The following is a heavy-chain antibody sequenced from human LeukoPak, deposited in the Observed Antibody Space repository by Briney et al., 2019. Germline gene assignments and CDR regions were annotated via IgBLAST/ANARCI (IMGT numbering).Heavy chain of an antibody. D-gene: IGHD1-26*01. V-gene: IGHV3-74*01. CDR2: INTDGTFT. J-gene: IGHJ4*02. CDR1: GFTFSDYW. Sequence: GGSLRLSCAASGFTFSDYWMHWVRQAPGKGLVWVSRINTDGTFTRYADSVQGRFTISRNTAKNTLFPQMNSLRAEDTAVCYCAREAKVGGALQYWGQGILVTVSS. CDR3: AREAKVGGALQY.